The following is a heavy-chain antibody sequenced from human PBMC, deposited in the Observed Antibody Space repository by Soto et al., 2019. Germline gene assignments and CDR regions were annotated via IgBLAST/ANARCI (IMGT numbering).Heavy chain of an antibody. V-gene: IGHV4-59*12. CDR1: GGSISNSY. D-gene: IGHD1-26*01. CDR2: IYSSGST. J-gene: IGHJ4*02. CDR3: AREDLIDGSYSLDS. Sequence: PSETLSLTCTVSGGSISNSYWSWIRQSPEKGLEWIGYIYSSGSTNYNPSLNSRVTISVDTSKNQFSLKLSSVTAADTAVYYCAREDLIDGSYSLDSWGQGTLVTVSS.